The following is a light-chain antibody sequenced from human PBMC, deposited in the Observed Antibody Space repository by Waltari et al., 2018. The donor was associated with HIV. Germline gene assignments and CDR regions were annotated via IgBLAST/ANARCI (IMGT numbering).Light chain of an antibody. CDR3: CSYVSEIVPCV. CDR1: SSAVGAYNL. J-gene: IGLJ3*02. Sequence: QTALTQPASVSGSHGQSITISCTGTSSAVGAYNLVSWYQQHPGKAPRLIIYDVSERPAGVSNRFTGSKSGNTASLTISGLQAEDEADYYCCSYVSEIVPCVFGGGTKLTVL. CDR2: DVS. V-gene: IGLV2-23*02.